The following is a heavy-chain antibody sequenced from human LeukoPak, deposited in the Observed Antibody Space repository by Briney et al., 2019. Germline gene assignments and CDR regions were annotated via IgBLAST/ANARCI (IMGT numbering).Heavy chain of an antibody. V-gene: IGHV4-31*03. Sequence: PSETLSLTCTVSGASISSGGYYWSWIRQHPGKGLEWIGYIYYSGNTYYNPSLKSRVTISVDTSKNQFSLKLSSVTAADTAVYYCAKGQYFDWLLPVFLFDYWGQGTLVTVSS. D-gene: IGHD3-9*01. CDR1: GASISSGGYY. J-gene: IGHJ4*02. CDR2: IYYSGNT. CDR3: AKGQYFDWLLPVFLFDY.